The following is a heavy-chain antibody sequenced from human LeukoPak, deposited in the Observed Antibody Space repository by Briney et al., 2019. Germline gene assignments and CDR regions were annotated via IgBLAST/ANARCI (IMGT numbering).Heavy chain of an antibody. D-gene: IGHD2-21*02. V-gene: IGHV3-7*03. CDR2: INRDGSKN. Sequence: GGSLRLSCAASEFTFGSYWMTWVRQAQGKGLEGVANINRDGSKNHFVDYVKGRFTISRDNAKNFLYLQMNSLRAEDTAVYFCARDSSPYCGDDCYFDAFDLWGQGTMVTVSS. CDR1: EFTFGSYW. J-gene: IGHJ3*01. CDR3: ARDSSPYCGDDCYFDAFDL.